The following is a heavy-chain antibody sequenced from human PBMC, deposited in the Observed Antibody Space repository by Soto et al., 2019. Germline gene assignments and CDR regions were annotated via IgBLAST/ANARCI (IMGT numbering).Heavy chain of an antibody. CDR1: GYTFTSYG. D-gene: IGHD3-22*01. V-gene: IGHV1-18*01. Sequence: ASVKVSCKASGYTFTSYGISWVRQAPGQGLEWMGWISAYNGNTNYAQKLQGRVTMTTDTSTSTAYTELRSLRSYDTAVYYCARDLWPFNHYYYDSSGYYSGYCGQGTLVTVSS. J-gene: IGHJ4*02. CDR2: ISAYNGNT. CDR3: ARDLWPFNHYYYDSSGYYSGY.